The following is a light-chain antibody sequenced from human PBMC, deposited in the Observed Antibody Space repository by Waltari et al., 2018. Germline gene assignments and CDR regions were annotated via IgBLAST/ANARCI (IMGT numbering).Light chain of an antibody. Sequence: QSALTQPPSASGSPGQSVTISCTGTSSDVGGYNYVSWYQQHPGKAPKVMIYEVNKRPSGVPDRFSGSKSGTTASLTVSGLQAEDEADYYCSSYAGSNNLLFGGGTKLTVL. J-gene: IGLJ2*01. CDR1: SSDVGGYNY. V-gene: IGLV2-8*01. CDR3: SSYAGSNNLL. CDR2: EVN.